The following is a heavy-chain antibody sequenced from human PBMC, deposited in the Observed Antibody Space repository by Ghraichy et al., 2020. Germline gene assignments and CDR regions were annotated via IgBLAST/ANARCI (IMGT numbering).Heavy chain of an antibody. J-gene: IGHJ6*02. D-gene: IGHD4-17*01. CDR1: GGTFSSYA. Sequence: SVKVSCKASGGTFSSYAISWVRQAPGQGLEWMGGIIPIFGTANYAQKFQGRVTITADESTSTAYMELSSLRSEDTAVYYCAREMRARVMATVTSGYYYGMDVWGQGTTVTVSS. V-gene: IGHV1-69*13. CDR2: IIPIFGTA. CDR3: AREMRARVMATVTSGYYYGMDV.